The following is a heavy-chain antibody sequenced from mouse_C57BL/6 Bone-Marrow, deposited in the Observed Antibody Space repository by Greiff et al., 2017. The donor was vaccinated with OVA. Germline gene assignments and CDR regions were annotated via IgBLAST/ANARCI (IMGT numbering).Heavy chain of an antibody. V-gene: IGHV14-2*01. J-gene: IGHJ4*01. CDR3: AVITTVVAAESAMDY. CDR2: IDPEDGET. Sequence: EVQLQQSGAELVKPGASVKLSCTASGFNIKDYYMHWVKQRTEQGLEWIGRIDPEDGETKYAPKFQGQATITADTSSNTAYLQLSSLTSEDTAVYYCAVITTVVAAESAMDYWGQGTSVTVSS. CDR1: GFNIKDYY. D-gene: IGHD1-1*01.